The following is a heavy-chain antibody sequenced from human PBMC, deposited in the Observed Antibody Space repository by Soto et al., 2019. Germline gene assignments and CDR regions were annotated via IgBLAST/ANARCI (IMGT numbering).Heavy chain of an antibody. J-gene: IGHJ4*02. CDR1: GGTFSSYA. CDR2: IIPIFGTA. CDR3: ARVSSSWYKDYFDY. Sequence: QVQLVQSGAEVKKPGSSVKVSCKASGGTFSSYAISWVRQAPGQGLEWMGGIIPIFGTANYAQKFQGRVTNXAXEXXSTAYMELSSLRSEDTAVYYCARVSSSWYKDYFDYWGQGTLVTVSS. D-gene: IGHD6-13*01. V-gene: IGHV1-69*12.